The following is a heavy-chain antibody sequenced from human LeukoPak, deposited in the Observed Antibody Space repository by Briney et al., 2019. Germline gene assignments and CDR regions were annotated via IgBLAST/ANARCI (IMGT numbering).Heavy chain of an antibody. CDR2: ITYDAINK. CDR1: GFIFNNYD. D-gene: IGHD2-15*01. Sequence: GRCLRLSCAASGFIFNNYDMRWVRQAPRKWMGWVAFITYDAINKYYAESVKGRFTISRENSKTTLSLQMNSLRTEDTAMYYCAKSEEDAWSDAFDIWGQGTMVTVSS. CDR3: AKSEEDAWSDAFDI. V-gene: IGHV3-30*02. J-gene: IGHJ3*02.